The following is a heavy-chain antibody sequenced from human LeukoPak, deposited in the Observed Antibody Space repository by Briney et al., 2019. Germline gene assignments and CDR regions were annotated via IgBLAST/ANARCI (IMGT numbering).Heavy chain of an antibody. CDR2: IYYSGST. CDR3: ARDRGGSYHFDY. J-gene: IGHJ4*02. D-gene: IGHD1-26*01. CDR1: GGSISSYH. Sequence: SETLSLTCTVSGGSISSYHWSWIRQPPGKGLEWIGYIYYSGSTNYNPSLKSRVTISVDTSKNQFSPKLSSVTAADTAVYYCARDRGGSYHFDYWGQGTLVTVSS. V-gene: IGHV4-59*01.